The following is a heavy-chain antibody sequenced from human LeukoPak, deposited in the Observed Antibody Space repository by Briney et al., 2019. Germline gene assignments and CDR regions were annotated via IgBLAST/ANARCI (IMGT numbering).Heavy chain of an antibody. D-gene: IGHD3-22*01. J-gene: IGHJ4*02. Sequence: SETLSLTCTVSGGSISGYYWSWIRQPPGKGLEWIGYIYNSGSTNYNPSLKSRVTISVDTSKNQFSLKLSSVTAADTAVYYCARHKSSGSYPLDYWGQGILVTVSS. CDR2: IYNSGST. V-gene: IGHV4-59*08. CDR1: GGSISGYY. CDR3: ARHKSSGSYPLDY.